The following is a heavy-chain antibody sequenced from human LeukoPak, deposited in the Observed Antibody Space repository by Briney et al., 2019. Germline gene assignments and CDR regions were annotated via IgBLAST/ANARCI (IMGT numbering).Heavy chain of an antibody. CDR2: ISAYNGNT. J-gene: IGHJ4*02. CDR1: GYTFTSYG. V-gene: IGHV1-18*01. CDR3: ARASSDIAAADSYFDY. D-gene: IGHD6-13*01. Sequence: ASVKVTCKASGYTFTSYGISWVRQAPGQGLEWMGWISAYNGNTNYAQKLQGGVTMTTDTSTSTAYMELRSLRSDDTAVYYCARASSDIAAADSYFDYWGQGTLVTVSS.